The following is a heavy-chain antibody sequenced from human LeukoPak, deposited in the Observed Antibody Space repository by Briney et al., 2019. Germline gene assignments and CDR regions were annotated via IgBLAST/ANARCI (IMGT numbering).Heavy chain of an antibody. Sequence: GGSLRLSCAASGFTFSSYGMSWVRQAPGKGLEWVSAISGSGGSTYYADSVKGRFTISRDNSKNTLYLQMNSLRAEDTAVYYCAKNWVGATFHFDYWGQGTLVTVSS. J-gene: IGHJ4*02. CDR2: ISGSGGST. CDR1: GFTFSSYG. D-gene: IGHD1-26*01. CDR3: AKNWVGATFHFDY. V-gene: IGHV3-23*01.